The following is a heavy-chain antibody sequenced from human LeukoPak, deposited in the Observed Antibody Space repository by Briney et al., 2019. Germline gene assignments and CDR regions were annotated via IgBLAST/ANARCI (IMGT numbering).Heavy chain of an antibody. D-gene: IGHD6-19*01. CDR3: AVFIAVAGYFDY. CDR1: GYPFGSYG. J-gene: IGHJ4*02. Sequence: ASVKVSCKASGYPFGSYGISWVRQAPGQGLEWMGWISAYNGNTNYAQKLQGRVTMTTDTSTSTAYMELRSLRSDDTAVCYCAVFIAVAGYFDYWGQGTLVTVSS. CDR2: ISAYNGNT. V-gene: IGHV1-18*01.